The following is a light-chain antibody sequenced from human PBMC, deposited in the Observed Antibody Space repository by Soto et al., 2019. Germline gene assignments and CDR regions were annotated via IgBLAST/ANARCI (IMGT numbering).Light chain of an antibody. CDR1: SSDVGSYNR. V-gene: IGLV2-18*02. Sequence: QSALTQPPSVSGSPGQSVAISYTGTSSDVGSYNRVAWYQQSPGTAPKLMISEVNNRPSGVPDRFSGSKSGNTASLTISGLQAEDEADYYCSSYTSSNTYVFGTGTKVTVL. CDR3: SSYTSSNTYV. CDR2: EVN. J-gene: IGLJ1*01.